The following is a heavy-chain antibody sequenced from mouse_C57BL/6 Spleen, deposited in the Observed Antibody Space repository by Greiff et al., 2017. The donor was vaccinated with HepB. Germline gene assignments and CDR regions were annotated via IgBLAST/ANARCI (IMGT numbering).Heavy chain of an antibody. CDR3: ARKALITTVVSYWYFDV. CDR1: GYTFTSYW. CDR2: IDPSDSET. Sequence: QVQLQQPGAELVRPGSSVKLSCKASGYTFTSYWMHWVKQRPIQGLEWIGNIDPSDSETHYNQKFKDKATLTVDKSSSTAYMQLSSLTSEDSAVYYCARKALITTVVSYWYFDVWGTGTTVTVSS. J-gene: IGHJ1*03. D-gene: IGHD1-1*01. V-gene: IGHV1-52*01.